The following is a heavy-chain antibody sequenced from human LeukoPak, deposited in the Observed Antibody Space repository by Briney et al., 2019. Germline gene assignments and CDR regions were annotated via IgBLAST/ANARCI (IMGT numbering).Heavy chain of an antibody. CDR1: GFTFSSYG. V-gene: IGHV3-30*03. CDR2: ISYDGSNK. Sequence: PGRSLRLSCAASGFTFSSYGMHWVRQAPGKGLEWVAVISYDGSNKYYADSVKGRFTISRDNAKNSLSLQMNSLRAEDTAVYYCARPLMYYYGSETYFWFDPWGQGTLVTVSS. J-gene: IGHJ5*02. D-gene: IGHD3-10*01. CDR3: ARPLMYYYGSETYFWFDP.